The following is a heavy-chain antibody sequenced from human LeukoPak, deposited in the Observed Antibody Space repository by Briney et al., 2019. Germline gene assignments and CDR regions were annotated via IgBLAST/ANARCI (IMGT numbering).Heavy chain of an antibody. D-gene: IGHD3-3*01. Sequence: GGSQRLSCVTSGFTFSHYGMHWVRQAPGKGLEWVAFVRYDETDQYYADSVRGRFTVSRDNSKNTVYLQMNRLTFEDTAVYFCAKARGEFWSGVSGTLNHWGQGSLVTVSS. CDR1: GFTFSHYG. CDR2: VRYDETDQ. J-gene: IGHJ5*02. V-gene: IGHV3-30*02. CDR3: AKARGEFWSGVSGTLNH.